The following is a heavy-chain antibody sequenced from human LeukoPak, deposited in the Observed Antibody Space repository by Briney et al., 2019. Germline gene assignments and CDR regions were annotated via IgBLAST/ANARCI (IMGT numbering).Heavy chain of an antibody. V-gene: IGHV4-34*12. Sequence: SEILSLTCAVHGYSLTNHYWIWIRQPPGKGLEWIAEVLHTGSTNCNPSFKSRVTVSVDTSKNQFFLNLTSVTAADTAVYYCARGPAAVHPWGRGILVTVSS. D-gene: IGHD6-13*01. J-gene: IGHJ5*02. CDR1: GYSLTNHY. CDR3: ARGPAAVHP. CDR2: VLHTGST.